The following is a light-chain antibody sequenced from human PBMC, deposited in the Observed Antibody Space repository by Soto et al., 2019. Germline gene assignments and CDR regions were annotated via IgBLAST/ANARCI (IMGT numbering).Light chain of an antibody. CDR1: NSDIGAFTY. CDR2: EVS. J-gene: IGLJ2*01. V-gene: IGLV2-14*01. Sequence: QSVLSQPPSASGSPGQSVTISCTGTNSDIGAFTYVSWYQQHPGRAPRLIIYEVSDRPSGVSNRFSGSKSGNTASLTISGLQAEDEGDYYCSSYTSSSTVEFGGGTKLTVL. CDR3: SSYTSSSTVE.